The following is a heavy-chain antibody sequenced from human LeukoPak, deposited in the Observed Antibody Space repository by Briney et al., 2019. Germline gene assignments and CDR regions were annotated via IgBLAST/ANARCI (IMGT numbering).Heavy chain of an antibody. Sequence: ASVKVSCKASGYTFTGYYMYWVRQAPGQGLEWMGWINPNSGGTNYAQKFQGRVTMTRDTSISTAYMELSRLRSDDTAVYYCARGSYYYGSGSYYKSYYYYMDVWGKGTTVTISS. CDR2: INPNSGGT. D-gene: IGHD3-10*01. CDR1: GYTFTGYY. J-gene: IGHJ6*03. V-gene: IGHV1-2*02. CDR3: ARGSYYYGSGSYYKSYYYYMDV.